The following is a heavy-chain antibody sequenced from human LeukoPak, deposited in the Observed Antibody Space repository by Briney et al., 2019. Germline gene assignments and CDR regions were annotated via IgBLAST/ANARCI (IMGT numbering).Heavy chain of an antibody. CDR3: ARGKLEDGGYFDY. V-gene: IGHV1-69*13. CDR1: GGTFSSYA. J-gene: IGHJ4*02. D-gene: IGHD1-1*01. CDR2: IIPIFGTA. Sequence: PVKVSCKASGGTFSSYAISWVRQAPGQGLEWMGGIIPIFGTANYAQKFQGRVTITADESTSTAYMELSSLRSEDTAVYYCARGKLEDGGYFDYWGQGTLVTVSS.